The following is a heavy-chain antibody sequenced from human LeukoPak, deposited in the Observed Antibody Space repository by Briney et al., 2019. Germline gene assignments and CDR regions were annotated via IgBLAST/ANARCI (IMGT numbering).Heavy chain of an antibody. CDR1: GFTFSSYS. CDR3: ARDFPDKSLFDF. V-gene: IGHV3-21*06. Sequence: PGGSLRLSCAASGFTFSSYSMNWVRQAPGKGLEWVASITSTSRTIYYADSVQGRFIISRDNAKNTVSLEMNSLRGEDAALYYCARDFPDKSLFDFWTRGTL. CDR2: ITSTSRTI. J-gene: IGHJ4*02. D-gene: IGHD1-14*01.